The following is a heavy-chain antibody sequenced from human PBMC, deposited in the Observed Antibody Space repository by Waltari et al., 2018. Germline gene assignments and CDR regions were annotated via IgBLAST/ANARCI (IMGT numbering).Heavy chain of an antibody. CDR3: ARFFGSGNSEAFEI. CDR1: GGSITYDNYY. J-gene: IGHJ3*02. D-gene: IGHD3-10*01. CDR2: IHARGGT. V-gene: IGHV4-61*09. Sequence: QVHLQESGPGLVKPSQTLSLTCTVSGGSITYDNYYWTWIRQSAGKGLGWFGLIHARGGTRSHPSLTGRVTIALDASKNLLSLELTSVTAADTAVYHFARFFGSGNSEAFEIWGQGTLVTVSS.